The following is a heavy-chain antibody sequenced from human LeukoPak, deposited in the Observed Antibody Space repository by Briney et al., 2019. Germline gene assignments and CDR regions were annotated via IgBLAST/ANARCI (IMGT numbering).Heavy chain of an antibody. CDR3: ARRDSSGWTNWFDP. Sequence: SETLSLTCAVSGGSISSGGYSWSWIRQPPGKGLEWIGYIYHSGSTYYNPSLKSRVTISVDRSKNQFSLRLSSVTAADTAVNYCARRDSSGWTNWFDPWGQGTLVTVSS. D-gene: IGHD6-19*01. CDR2: IYHSGST. J-gene: IGHJ5*02. V-gene: IGHV4-30-2*01. CDR1: GGSISSGGYS.